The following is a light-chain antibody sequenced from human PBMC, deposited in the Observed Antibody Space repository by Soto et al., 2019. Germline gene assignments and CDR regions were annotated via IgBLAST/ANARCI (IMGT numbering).Light chain of an antibody. CDR3: SSYTSSKTYV. CDR1: SSDVGGYNY. Sequence: QSALTQPASVSASPGQSIAISCTGTSSDVGGYNYVSWYQQHPGKAPKLMIYDVSNRPSGVSNRFSGSKSGNTASLTISGRHSEDDADYYCSSYTSSKTYVFGTGTKVTVL. CDR2: DVS. V-gene: IGLV2-14*01. J-gene: IGLJ1*01.